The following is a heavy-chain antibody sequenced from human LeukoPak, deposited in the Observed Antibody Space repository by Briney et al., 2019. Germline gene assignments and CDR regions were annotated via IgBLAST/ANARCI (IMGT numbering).Heavy chain of an antibody. V-gene: IGHV3-74*01. D-gene: IGHD5-18*01. J-gene: IGHJ4*02. Sequence: PGGSLRLSCAAPGFTFNIYWMHWVRQAPGKGLVWVSHINSDGSSTTYADSVKGRFTISRDNAKNTVYLQMNSLRAEDTAVYYCARDLRYSSDYWGQGTLVTVSS. CDR2: INSDGSST. CDR3: ARDLRYSSDY. CDR1: GFTFNIYW.